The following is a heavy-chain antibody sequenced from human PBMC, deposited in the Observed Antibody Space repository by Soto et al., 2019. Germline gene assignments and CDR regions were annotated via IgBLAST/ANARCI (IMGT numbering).Heavy chain of an antibody. J-gene: IGHJ4*02. V-gene: IGHV3-30-3*01. D-gene: IGHD6-19*01. CDR1: GFTFSSYA. CDR2: ISYDGSNK. Sequence: QVQLVESGGGVVQPGRSLRLSCAASGFTFSSYAMHWVRQAPGKGLEWVAVISYDGSNKYYADSVKGRVTISRDNSKNTLYLQMNSLRAEDTAVYYCARDGTAVAAWGYFDYWGQGTLVTVSS. CDR3: ARDGTAVAAWGYFDY.